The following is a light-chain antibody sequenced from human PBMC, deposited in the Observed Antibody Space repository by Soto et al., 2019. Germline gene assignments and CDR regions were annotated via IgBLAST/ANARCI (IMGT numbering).Light chain of an antibody. Sequence: EIVLTQSPGTLSLSPGERATLSCRASRSVSGNYLAWYQQKPVQAPRLLIYGASSRATGIPDRFSGSVSGTDFTLTISRLEPEDFAVYYCQQYGSSPRTFGHGTKVEI. CDR3: QQYGSSPRT. CDR2: GAS. J-gene: IGKJ1*01. V-gene: IGKV3-20*01. CDR1: RSVSGNY.